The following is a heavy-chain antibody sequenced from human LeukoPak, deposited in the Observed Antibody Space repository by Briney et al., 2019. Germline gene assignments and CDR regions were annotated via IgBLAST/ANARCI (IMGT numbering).Heavy chain of an antibody. CDR1: VSSISSGNY. Sequence: PSETLSLTCSVSVSSISSGNYWGWIRQPPGKGLEWIGSIYYSGSTYYNPSLKSRVTISVDTSKNQFSLKLSSVTAADTAVYYCARTRYYYNSRSYGAPYYFDYWGQGTLVTVSS. J-gene: IGHJ4*02. CDR2: IYYSGST. V-gene: IGHV4-38-2*02. D-gene: IGHD3-10*01. CDR3: ARTRYYYNSRSYGAPYYFDY.